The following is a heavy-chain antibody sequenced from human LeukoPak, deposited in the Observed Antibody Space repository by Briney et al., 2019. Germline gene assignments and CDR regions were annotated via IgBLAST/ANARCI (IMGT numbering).Heavy chain of an antibody. D-gene: IGHD2-2*01. J-gene: IGHJ6*04. Sequence: PGGSLRLSCAASGFPFSAYSMNWVRQAPGKGLEWVSSISGSSSYMFYADSVKGRFTISRDNAKNSLHLQMNSLRAEDTAVYYCGRGLVVVPAGIPDVWGKGTTVTVSS. CDR1: GFPFSAYS. CDR3: GRGLVVVPAGIPDV. V-gene: IGHV3-21*01. CDR2: ISGSSSYM.